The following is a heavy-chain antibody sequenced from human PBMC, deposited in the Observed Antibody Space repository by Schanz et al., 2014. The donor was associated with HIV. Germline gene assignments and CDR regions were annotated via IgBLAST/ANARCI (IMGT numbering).Heavy chain of an antibody. V-gene: IGHV3-11*01. D-gene: IGHD3-3*01. CDR2: ISSSGSTI. Sequence: VQLVESGGGLVQPGGSLRLSCAASGFTFSDYYMSWIRQAPGKGLEWVSYISSSGSTIYYADSVKGRFTISRDNAKNSLYLQMNSLRAEDTAVYYCARGNYDFWSGYYAAYYYGMDVWGQGTTVTVSS. CDR1: GFTFSDYY. CDR3: ARGNYDFWSGYYAAYYYGMDV. J-gene: IGHJ6*02.